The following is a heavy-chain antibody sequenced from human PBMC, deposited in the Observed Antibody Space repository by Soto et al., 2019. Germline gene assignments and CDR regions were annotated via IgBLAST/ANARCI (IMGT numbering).Heavy chain of an antibody. D-gene: IGHD1-1*01. CDR2: ISGSGGST. CDR3: AKGSRVQLERWGRSSYYFDY. J-gene: IGHJ4*02. Sequence: EVQLLESGGGLVQPGGSLRLSCAASGFTFSSYVMSWVRQAPGKGLEWVSAISGSGGSTYYADSVKGRFTISRDNSKNTLYLQMNSLRAEDTAVYYCAKGSRVQLERWGRSSYYFDYWGQGTLVTVSS. CDR1: GFTFSSYV. V-gene: IGHV3-23*01.